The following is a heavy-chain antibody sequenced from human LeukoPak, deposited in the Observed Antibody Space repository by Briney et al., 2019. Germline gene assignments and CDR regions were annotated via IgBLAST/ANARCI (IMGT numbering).Heavy chain of an antibody. J-gene: IGHJ4*02. V-gene: IGHV1-46*01. Sequence: ASVKVSCKASGYTFTTYYMHWVRQAPGQGLEWMGIINPSGGSTSYAQKFQDRVTMTRDTSTSTVYMELSSLRSEDTAVYYCARDFGIAAAKTYFDYWGQGTLVTVSS. CDR2: INPSGGST. D-gene: IGHD6-13*01. CDR3: ARDFGIAAAKTYFDY. CDR1: GYTFTTYY.